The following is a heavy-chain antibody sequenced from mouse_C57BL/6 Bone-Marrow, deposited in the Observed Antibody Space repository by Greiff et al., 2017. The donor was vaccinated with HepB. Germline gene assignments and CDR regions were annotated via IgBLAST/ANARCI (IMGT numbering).Heavy chain of an antibody. Sequence: EVKLVESGGGLVQPGGSLKLSCAASGFTFSDYYMYWVRQTPEQRLEWVAYISNGGGSTYYPDTVKGRFTISRDNAKNTLYLQMSRLKSEDTAMYYCARKTAQATGFAYWGQGTLVTVSA. V-gene: IGHV5-12*01. D-gene: IGHD3-2*02. CDR2: ISNGGGST. CDR3: ARKTAQATGFAY. CDR1: GFTFSDYY. J-gene: IGHJ3*01.